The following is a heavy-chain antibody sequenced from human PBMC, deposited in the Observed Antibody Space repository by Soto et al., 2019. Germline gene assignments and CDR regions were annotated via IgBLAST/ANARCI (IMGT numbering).Heavy chain of an antibody. J-gene: IGHJ5*02. D-gene: IGHD3-22*01. V-gene: IGHV3-23*01. CDR1: GFTFGNNW. CDR3: AKNPWIDYDSSGWFDP. CDR2: IRGSGGST. Sequence: GGSLRLSCVASGFTFGNNWMHWVRQAPGKGLEWVSAIRGSGGSTYYADSVKGRFTISRDNSKNTLYLQMNSLRAEDTAVYYCAKNPWIDYDSSGWFDPWGQGTLVTVSS.